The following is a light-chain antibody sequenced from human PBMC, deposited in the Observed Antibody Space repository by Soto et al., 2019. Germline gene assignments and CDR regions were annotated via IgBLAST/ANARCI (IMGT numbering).Light chain of an antibody. CDR2: AND. J-gene: IGLJ1*01. V-gene: IGLV1-44*01. Sequence: QSALTQPPSASGTPGQRVTISCSGSTSNIGSNTVNWYQQLPGTAPKPLIFANDQRPSGVPDRFSGSRSGTSASLAISGLQSEDEADYYCGAWHDSLNGYVFGTGTKVTVL. CDR1: TSNIGSNT. CDR3: GAWHDSLNGYV.